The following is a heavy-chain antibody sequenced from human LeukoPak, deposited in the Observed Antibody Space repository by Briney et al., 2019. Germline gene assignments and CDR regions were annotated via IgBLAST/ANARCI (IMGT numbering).Heavy chain of an antibody. CDR1: GGSISSSNW. CDR2: IYHSGST. J-gene: IGHJ4*02. CDR3: ARTGPRDGYTYYFDY. Sequence: SETLSLTCAVSGGSISSSNWWSWVRQPPGKGLEWIGEIYHSGSTNYNPSLKSRVTISVDKSKNQFSLKLSSVTAADTAVYYCARTGPRDGYTYYFDYWGQGTLVTVSS. V-gene: IGHV4-4*02. D-gene: IGHD5-24*01.